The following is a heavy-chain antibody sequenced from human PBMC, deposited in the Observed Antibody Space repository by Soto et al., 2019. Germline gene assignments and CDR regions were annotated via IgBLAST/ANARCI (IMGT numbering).Heavy chain of an antibody. CDR2: ISSSSSYI. Sequence: EVQLVESGGGLVKPGGSLRLSCAASGFTFSSYSMNWVRQAPGKGLEWVSSISSSSSYIYYADSVKARFTIPRDNAKNSLSLHMNSSGAEDTAVYYCARVTGWGGYYDSSGYYIGYWGQGTLVTVSS. V-gene: IGHV3-21*01. J-gene: IGHJ4*02. D-gene: IGHD3-22*01. CDR3: ARVTGWGGYYDSSGYYIGY. CDR1: GFTFSSYS.